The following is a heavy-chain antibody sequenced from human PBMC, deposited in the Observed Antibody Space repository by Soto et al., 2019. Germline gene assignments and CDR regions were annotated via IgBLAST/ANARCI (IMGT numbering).Heavy chain of an antibody. V-gene: IGHV4-59*12. J-gene: IGHJ4*02. CDR3: ARVPPRRGYSSPYYFDY. Sequence: SETLSLTCTVSGGSISRYYWNWIRQPPGKGLEWIGFVYYSGSTNYNPSLKSRVTISVDASKNQFSLKLSSVTAADTAVYYCARVPPRRGYSSPYYFDYWGQGTLVTVSS. D-gene: IGHD5-18*01. CDR2: VYYSGST. CDR1: GGSISRYY.